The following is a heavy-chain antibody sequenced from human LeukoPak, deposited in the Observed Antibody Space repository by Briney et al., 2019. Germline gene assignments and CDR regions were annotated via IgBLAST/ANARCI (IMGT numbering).Heavy chain of an antibody. Sequence: SETLSLTCAVYGGSFSGYYWSWIRQPPGKGLEWIGEINHSGSTNYNPSLKSRVTISVDTSKNQFSLKLSSVTAADTAVYYCARGVAGYYDSSGYYGYWGQGTLVTVSS. CDR1: GGSFSGYY. CDR3: ARGVAGYYDSSGYYGY. V-gene: IGHV4-34*01. CDR2: INHSGST. D-gene: IGHD3-22*01. J-gene: IGHJ4*02.